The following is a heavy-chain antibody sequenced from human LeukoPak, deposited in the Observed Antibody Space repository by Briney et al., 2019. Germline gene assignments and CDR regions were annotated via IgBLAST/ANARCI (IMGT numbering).Heavy chain of an antibody. V-gene: IGHV4-34*01. CDR3: ARGCIYDSSGYYSSKGLFDY. J-gene: IGHJ4*02. Sequence: PSETLSLTCAVYGGSFSGYYWSWIRQPPGKGLEWIGEINHSGSTNYNPSLKSRVTISVDTSKNQFSLKLSSVTAADTAVYYCARGCIYDSSGYYSSKGLFDYWGQGTLVTVSS. CDR1: GGSFSGYY. D-gene: IGHD3-22*01. CDR2: INHSGST.